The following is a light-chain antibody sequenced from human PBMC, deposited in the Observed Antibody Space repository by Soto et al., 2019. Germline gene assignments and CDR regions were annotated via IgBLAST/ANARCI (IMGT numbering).Light chain of an antibody. CDR3: CSYAGSRTVV. CDR1: SSDVGGYNY. J-gene: IGLJ7*01. V-gene: IGLV2-11*01. Sequence: QSALTQPRSVSGSPGQSVTISCTGTSSDVGGYNYVSWYQQHPGKAPKLMIYDVSQRPSGVPDRFSGSKSGNTASLTISGLQSEDEADYYCCSYAGSRTVVFGGGTQLTVL. CDR2: DVS.